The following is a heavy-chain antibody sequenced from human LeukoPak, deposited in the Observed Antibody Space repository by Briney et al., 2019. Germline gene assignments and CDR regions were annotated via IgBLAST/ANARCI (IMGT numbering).Heavy chain of an antibody. CDR2: ISGNGSTT. J-gene: IGHJ4*02. D-gene: IGHD6-13*01. CDR1: GFTSSNYA. V-gene: IGHV3-23*01. Sequence: GGSLRLSCVDSGFTSSNYAMSWVRQAPGGGLEWVAAISGNGSTTYYADSVKGRFTISRDNSKNTLYLQMNSLRAEDTAVFYCAKATTISAAGSHFVYWGQGTLVTVSS. CDR3: AKATTISAAGSHFVY.